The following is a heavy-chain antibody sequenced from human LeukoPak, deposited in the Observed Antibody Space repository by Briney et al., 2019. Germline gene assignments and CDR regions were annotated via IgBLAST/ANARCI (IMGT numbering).Heavy chain of an antibody. Sequence: SETLSLTCTVSDGSISGYYWNWIRQSPGKGLEWIGYMFYSGSTNYNPSLKSRVTISVDTSKNQFSLKLNSVTAADTAVYYCARVGGENSGYRYYFDFWGQGTLVTVSS. J-gene: IGHJ4*02. CDR3: ARVGGENSGYRYYFDF. CDR1: DGSISGYY. CDR2: MFYSGST. V-gene: IGHV4-59*12. D-gene: IGHD5-18*01.